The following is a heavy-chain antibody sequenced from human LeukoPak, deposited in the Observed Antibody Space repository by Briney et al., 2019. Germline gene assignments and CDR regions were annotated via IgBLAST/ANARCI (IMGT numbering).Heavy chain of an antibody. V-gene: IGHV3-30*04. CDR3: ARDPFGQCSTTHCYFFDM. CDR1: GFPFIGYA. J-gene: IGHJ4*02. Sequence: GGSRRLSCAASGFPFIGYAMHWVRQAPGKGLEWVSVISHDGDNEDYADSVKGRFTISRDNPKDTLYLQVTSLRVEDTAVYYCARDPFGQCSTTHCYFFDMWGQGTLVTVSS. CDR2: ISHDGDNE. D-gene: IGHD2-2*01.